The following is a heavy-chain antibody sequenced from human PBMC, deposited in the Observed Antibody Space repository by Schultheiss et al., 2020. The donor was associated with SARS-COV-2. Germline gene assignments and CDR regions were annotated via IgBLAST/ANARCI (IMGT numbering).Heavy chain of an antibody. D-gene: IGHD4-17*01. Sequence: SETLSLTCTVSGGSISSHYWSWIRQHPGKGLEWIGYIYYSGSTYYNPSLKSRVTISVDTSKNQFSLKLSSVTAADTAVYYCARITANDYGDYGGAYYFDYWGQGTLVTVSS. CDR1: GGSISSHY. CDR2: IYYSGST. J-gene: IGHJ4*02. V-gene: IGHV4-59*06. CDR3: ARITANDYGDYGGAYYFDY.